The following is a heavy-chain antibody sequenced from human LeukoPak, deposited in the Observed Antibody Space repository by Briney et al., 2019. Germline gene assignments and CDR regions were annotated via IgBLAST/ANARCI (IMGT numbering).Heavy chain of an antibody. Sequence: GGSLRLSCAASGFMFNNYWMHWVRQAPGKGLVWVSRINTDGSTTSYADSVKGRFTVSRDNAKNTLYLQMNGLRAEDTAVYYCATAGGTYYFFDSWGQGTLVTVSS. D-gene: IGHD1-26*01. CDR1: GFMFNNYW. CDR3: ATAGGTYYFFDS. J-gene: IGHJ4*02. V-gene: IGHV3-74*01. CDR2: INTDGSTT.